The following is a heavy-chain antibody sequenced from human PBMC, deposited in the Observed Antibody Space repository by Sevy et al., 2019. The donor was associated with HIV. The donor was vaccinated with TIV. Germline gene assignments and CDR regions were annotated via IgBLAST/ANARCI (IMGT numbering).Heavy chain of an antibody. J-gene: IGHJ4*02. V-gene: IGHV3-23*01. CDR1: GFTFSNHA. CDR3: AKDSEHSGVNYFDC. Sequence: GGSLRLSCAVSGFTFSNHAMSWVRQAPGKGLEWVSGISGSGGSTHFEDSVKGRFTNSRENSKNTLYLQMKSLRAEDTAVYYCAKDSEHSGVNYFDCWGQGTLVTVSS. D-gene: IGHD2-21*01. CDR2: ISGSGGST.